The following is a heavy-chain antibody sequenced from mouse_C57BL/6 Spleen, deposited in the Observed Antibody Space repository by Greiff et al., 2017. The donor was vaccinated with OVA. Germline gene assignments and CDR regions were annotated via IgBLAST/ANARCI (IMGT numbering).Heavy chain of an antibody. V-gene: IGHV1-53*01. J-gene: IGHJ2*01. D-gene: IGHD1-1*01. Sequence: QVQLQQPGTELVKPGASVKLSCKASGYTFTSYWMHWVKQRPGQGLEWIGNINPSNGGTNYNEKFKSKATLTVDKSSSTAYMQLSSLTSEDSAVYYCAREGITTVGATGYFDYWGQGTTLTVSS. CDR2: INPSNGGT. CDR3: AREGITTVGATGYFDY. CDR1: GYTFTSYW.